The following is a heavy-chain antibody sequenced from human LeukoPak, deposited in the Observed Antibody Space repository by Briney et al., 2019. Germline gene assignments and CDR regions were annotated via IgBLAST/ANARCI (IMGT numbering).Heavy chain of an antibody. CDR2: IPDDGSET. V-gene: IGHV3-7*01. D-gene: IGHD2-15*01. Sequence: GGSLRLSCAASGFNFSIHWMTWVRQAPGKGLEWVANIPDDGSETNYVDSVKGRFIIFRDNAKNLLSLQMSSLREEDTALYYCARGWAAIPDWGQGTLVTVSS. J-gene: IGHJ1*01. CDR1: GFNFSIHW. CDR3: ARGWAAIPD.